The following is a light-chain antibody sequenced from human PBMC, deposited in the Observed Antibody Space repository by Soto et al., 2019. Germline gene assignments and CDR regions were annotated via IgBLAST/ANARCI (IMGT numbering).Light chain of an antibody. Sequence: XXQXXXXXXXSPGERATLSCXAXQSVGRRYLAWYQQRPGQAPRLLIYDTSERASDIPDRFSGSGSGTDFTLTISRLVPEDFAVYYCQYQGTFGGGTKVEIK. CDR1: QSVGRRY. V-gene: IGKV3-20*01. CDR3: QYQGT. CDR2: DTS. J-gene: IGKJ4*01.